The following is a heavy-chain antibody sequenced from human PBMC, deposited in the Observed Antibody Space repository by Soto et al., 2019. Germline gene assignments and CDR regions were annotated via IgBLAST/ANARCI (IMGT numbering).Heavy chain of an antibody. CDR1: GFTFSSNG. J-gene: IGHJ3*01. V-gene: IGHV3-33*01. D-gene: IGHD1-26*01. CDR3: ARWNLVGPTIDAFDL. Sequence: QVQLVESGGGVVQPGRSLRLSCVASGFTFSSNGMHWVRQAPGKGLEWVAIIWYDGINKNYADSVKGRFTISRDNSKNTLYLQMNSLRAEDTAVYYCARWNLVGPTIDAFDLWGQGTMVTVSS. CDR2: IWYDGINK.